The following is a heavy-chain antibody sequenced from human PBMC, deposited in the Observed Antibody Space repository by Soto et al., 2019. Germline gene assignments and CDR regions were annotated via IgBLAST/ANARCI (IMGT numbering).Heavy chain of an antibody. CDR1: CGSISSYY. Sequence: SETLSLTCTVSCGSISSYYWRWIRQPPGKGLEGIGYIYYRAGTNYNPSLKIRVTISVDTSKSQFSLKLSSVTAADTAVYYCARKEYGTSDGNWFDPWVQGTLVTVSS. CDR2: IYYRAGT. J-gene: IGHJ5*02. CDR3: ARKEYGTSDGNWFDP. D-gene: IGHD3-10*01. V-gene: IGHV4-59*01.